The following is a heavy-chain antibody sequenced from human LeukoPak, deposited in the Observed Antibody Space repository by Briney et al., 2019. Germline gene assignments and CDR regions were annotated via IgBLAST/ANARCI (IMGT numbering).Heavy chain of an antibody. D-gene: IGHD1/OR15-1a*01. J-gene: IGHJ4*01. Sequence: GSLRLSCAASGFTFSTYSMNWVRRPPGKGLEWIGEINHSGNTNYNPSLKSRVTFSVDTSKNQFSLKLSFVTAADTAVYYCARASGNNFIYDYWGHGTLVTVSS. CDR1: GFTFSTYS. CDR2: INHSGNT. V-gene: IGHV4-34*01. CDR3: ARASGNNFIYDY.